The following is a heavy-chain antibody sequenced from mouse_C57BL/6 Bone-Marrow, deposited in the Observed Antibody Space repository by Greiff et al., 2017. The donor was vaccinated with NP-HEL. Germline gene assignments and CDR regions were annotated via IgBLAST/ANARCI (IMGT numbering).Heavy chain of an antibody. V-gene: IGHV1-54*01. Sequence: VQLQQSGAELVRPGTSVKVSCKASGYAFTNYLIEWVKQRPGQGLEWIGVINPGSGGTNFNEKFKGKATLTADKSSSTAYMQLSSLTSEDSAVYFCARSITTVVETRFAYWGQGTLVTVSA. CDR1: GYAFTNYL. D-gene: IGHD1-1*01. J-gene: IGHJ3*01. CDR3: ARSITTVVETRFAY. CDR2: INPGSGGT.